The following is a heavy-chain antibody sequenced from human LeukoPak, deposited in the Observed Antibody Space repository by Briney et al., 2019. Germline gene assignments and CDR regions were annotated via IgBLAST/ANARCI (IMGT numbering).Heavy chain of an antibody. J-gene: IGHJ5*02. CDR2: TYYRAKWYN. CDR1: GGSVSSNSAV. V-gene: IGHV6-1*01. CDR3: ADGPAAAGLRT. Sequence: SQTLSLTCAISGGSVSSNSAVWNWIRQSPSRGLEWLGRTYYRAKWYNEYAVSVKSRATINPDTSKNQFSLQLNSVTPEDTAVYYCADGPAAAGLRTWGQGTLVTVSS. D-gene: IGHD6-13*01.